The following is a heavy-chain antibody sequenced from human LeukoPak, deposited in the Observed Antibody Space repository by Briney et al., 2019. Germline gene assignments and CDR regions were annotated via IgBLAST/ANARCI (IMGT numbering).Heavy chain of an antibody. Sequence: GGSLRLSCAASGFTFSSYGMSWVRQAPGKGLEWVSAISGSGGSTYYADSVKGRFTISRDNSKNTLYLQMNSLRAEDTAVYYCAKADPSGYDYYYYYYMDVWGKGTTVTISS. CDR1: GFTFSSYG. D-gene: IGHD5-12*01. CDR3: AKADPSGYDYYYYYYMDV. V-gene: IGHV3-23*01. CDR2: ISGSGGST. J-gene: IGHJ6*03.